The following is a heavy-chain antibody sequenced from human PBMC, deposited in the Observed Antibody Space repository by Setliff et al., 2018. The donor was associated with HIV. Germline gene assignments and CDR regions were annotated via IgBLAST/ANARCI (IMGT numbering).Heavy chain of an antibody. D-gene: IGHD3-22*01. CDR2: IYYRGST. CDR1: GGSISSHY. J-gene: IGHJ4*02. Sequence: SETLSLTCTVSGGSISSHYWNWIRQPPGKGLEWIGYIYYRGSTNYNPSLKSRVTISVDTSKNQFSLKLSSVTAADTAVYYCARKYLVNVFDYWGQGMLVTVSS. CDR3: ARKYLVNVFDY. V-gene: IGHV4-59*11.